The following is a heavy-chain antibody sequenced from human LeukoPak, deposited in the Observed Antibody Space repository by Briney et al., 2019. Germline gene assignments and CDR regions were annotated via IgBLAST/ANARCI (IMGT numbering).Heavy chain of an antibody. CDR3: ATDLPAAAGSVS. D-gene: IGHD6-13*01. Sequence: ASVKVSCKVSGYTLTELSMHWVRQAPGKGLEWMGGFDPEDGETIYAQKFQGRVTMTEDTSTDTAYMELSSLRSEDTAVYYCATDLPAAAGSVSWGQGTLVTVSS. J-gene: IGHJ4*02. CDR2: FDPEDGET. V-gene: IGHV1-24*01. CDR1: GYTLTELS.